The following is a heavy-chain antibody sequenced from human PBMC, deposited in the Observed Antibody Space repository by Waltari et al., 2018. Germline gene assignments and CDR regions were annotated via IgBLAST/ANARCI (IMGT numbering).Heavy chain of an antibody. J-gene: IGHJ5*02. Sequence: QLQLQESGPGLVKPSETLSLTCTVSGGSISSSSYYWGWIRQPPGKGLEWIGSIYTSGSTNYNPSLKSRVTISVDTSKNQFSLKLSSVTAADTAVYYCARALPTASYYYGSGRIFDPWGQGTLVTVSS. CDR1: GGSISSSSYY. CDR2: IYTSGST. CDR3: ARALPTASYYYGSGRIFDP. V-gene: IGHV4-39*07. D-gene: IGHD3-10*01.